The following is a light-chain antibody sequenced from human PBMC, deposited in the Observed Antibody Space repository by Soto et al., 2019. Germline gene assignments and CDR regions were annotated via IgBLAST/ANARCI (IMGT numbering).Light chain of an antibody. Sequence: EILLTQSPATLSLSPGERTTPSCRASQSVSTYLAWYQQKPGQAPRLLIYDASTRATGITARFSGSGSGTDFTLTISSLEPEDFAIYYCQQRSNWPPITFGQGTRLEIK. J-gene: IGKJ5*01. CDR1: QSVSTY. CDR2: DAS. CDR3: QQRSNWPPIT. V-gene: IGKV3-11*01.